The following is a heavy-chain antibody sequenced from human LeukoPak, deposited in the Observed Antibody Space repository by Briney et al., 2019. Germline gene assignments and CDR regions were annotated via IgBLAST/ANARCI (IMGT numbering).Heavy chain of an antibody. CDR2: INPNSGGT. D-gene: IGHD3-9*01. V-gene: IGHV1-2*02. J-gene: IGHJ6*02. CDR3: ARANYDILTGYSLSYYYYGMDV. CDR1: GYTFTDYY. Sequence: ASVKVSCKASGYTFTDYYMHWVRQAPGQGLEWMGWINPNSGGTNYAQKFQGRVTMTRDTSISTAYMELSRLRSDDTAVYYCARANYDILTGYSLSYYYYGMDVWGQGTTVTVSS.